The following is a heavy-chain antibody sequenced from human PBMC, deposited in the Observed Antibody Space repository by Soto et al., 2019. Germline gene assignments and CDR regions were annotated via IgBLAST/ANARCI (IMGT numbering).Heavy chain of an antibody. D-gene: IGHD2-2*01. V-gene: IGHV3-23*01. CDR1: GFTFRNYP. CDR3: AKGGLLPRANRWF. CDR2: ISGSGVDT. J-gene: IGHJ4*02. Sequence: GGSLRLSCAASGFTFRNYPMTWVRQAPGKGLDWVSTISGSGVDTYYPNSVKGRVTISRDNSKNTLYLQINSLRAEDTAIYYCAKGGLLPRANRWFWGQGXQVTVSS.